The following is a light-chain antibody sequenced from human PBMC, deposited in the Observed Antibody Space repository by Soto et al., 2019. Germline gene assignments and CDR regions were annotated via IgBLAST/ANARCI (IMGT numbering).Light chain of an antibody. J-gene: IGKJ4*01. CDR3: QQYYSTPLT. CDR1: QSVLFTSDNKNY. Sequence: DIVTTQSPDSLAVSLGERATINCKSSQSVLFTSDNKNYLAWYQQKPGQSPKLLIYWATVRESGVPDRFSGSESGADFSLTINNLQAEDVALYYCQQYYSTPLTFGGGTKVEIK. CDR2: WAT. V-gene: IGKV4-1*01.